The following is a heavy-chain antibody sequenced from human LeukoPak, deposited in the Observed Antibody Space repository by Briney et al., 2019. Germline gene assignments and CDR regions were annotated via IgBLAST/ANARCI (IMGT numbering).Heavy chain of an antibody. CDR2: IIPIFGTA. CDR3: ASRGGSSWYIEDYYYYYMDV. CDR1: GGTFSSYA. V-gene: IGHV1-69*05. Sequence: SVKVSCKASGGTFSSYAISWVRQAPGQGLEWMGGIIPIFGTANYAQKFQGRVTITTDESTSTAYMELSSLRSEDTAVYYCASRGGSSWYIEDYYYYYMDVWGKGTTVTVPS. D-gene: IGHD6-13*01. J-gene: IGHJ6*03.